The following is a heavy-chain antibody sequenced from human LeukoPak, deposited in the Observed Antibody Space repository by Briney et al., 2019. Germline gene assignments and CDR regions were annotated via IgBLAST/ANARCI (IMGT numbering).Heavy chain of an antibody. CDR3: ASVPDFWSGYFDY. CDR2: ISGSGGST. V-gene: IGHV3-23*01. CDR1: GFTFSNYA. Sequence: PGGSLRLSCLASGFTFSNYAMNWARQAPGKGLEWVSVISGSGGSTYYADSVKGRFTISRDNSKNTLYLQMNSLRAEDTAVYYCASVPDFWSGYFDYWGQGTLVTVSS. D-gene: IGHD3-3*01. J-gene: IGHJ4*02.